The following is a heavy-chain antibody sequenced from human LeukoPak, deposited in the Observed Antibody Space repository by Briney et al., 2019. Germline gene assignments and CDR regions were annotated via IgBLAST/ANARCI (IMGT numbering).Heavy chain of an antibody. V-gene: IGHV5-51*03. D-gene: IGHD6-13*01. Sequence: GESLKISCKGSGYSFTSYWIGWVRQIPGKGLEWMGIIYPGDSDTRYSPSFQGQVTISADKSISTAYLQWSSLKASDTAMYYCARTRRGIAAAGTNWFDPWGQGTLVTVSS. CDR2: IYPGDSDT. J-gene: IGHJ5*02. CDR1: GYSFTSYW. CDR3: ARTRRGIAAAGTNWFDP.